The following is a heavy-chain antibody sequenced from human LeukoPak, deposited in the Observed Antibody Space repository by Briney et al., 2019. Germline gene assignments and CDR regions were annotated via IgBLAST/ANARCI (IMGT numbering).Heavy chain of an antibody. J-gene: IGHJ4*02. CDR3: ARTYGDYGGY. V-gene: IGHV4-34*01. D-gene: IGHD4-17*01. CDR1: GGSFSGYY. CDR2: INHSGST. Sequence: SETLSLTCAVYGGSFSGYYWSWIRQPPGKGLEWIGEINHSGSTNYNPSLKGRVTISVDTSKNQFSLKLSSVTAADTAVYYCARTYGDYGGYWGQGTLVTVSS.